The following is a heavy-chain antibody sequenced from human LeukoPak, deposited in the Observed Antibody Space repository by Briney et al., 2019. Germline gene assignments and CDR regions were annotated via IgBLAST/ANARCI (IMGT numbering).Heavy chain of an antibody. V-gene: IGHV3-48*03. CDR1: GFTFSNYE. CDR2: ISSSGYTI. D-gene: IGHD6-19*01. Sequence: PGGSLRLSCAASGFTFSNYEMNWVRQAPGKGLRWISYISSSGYTIYYADSVKGRFTISRDNAKNSLYLQMNSLRAEDTAVYYCARIEGGWYPYYYYYYMDVWGKGTTVTVSS. J-gene: IGHJ6*03. CDR3: ARIEGGWYPYYYYYYMDV.